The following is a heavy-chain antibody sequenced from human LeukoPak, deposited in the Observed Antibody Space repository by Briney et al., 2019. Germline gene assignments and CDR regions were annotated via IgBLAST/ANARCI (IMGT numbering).Heavy chain of an antibody. J-gene: IGHJ5*02. Sequence: ASVKVSCKASGYTFTGYYTYWVRQAPGQGLEWMGWINPNSGGTDYAQKFQGRVTMTRDTSISTAYMELSRLRSDDTAVYYCARRAALRYFDWSSRNWFDPWGQGTLVTVSS. CDR3: ARRAALRYFDWSSRNWFDP. CDR2: INPNSGGT. CDR1: GYTFTGYY. V-gene: IGHV1-2*02. D-gene: IGHD3-9*01.